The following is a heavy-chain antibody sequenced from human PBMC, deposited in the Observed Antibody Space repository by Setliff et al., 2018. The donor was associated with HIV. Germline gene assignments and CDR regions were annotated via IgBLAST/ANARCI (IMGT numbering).Heavy chain of an antibody. Sequence: LSLTCTVSGGSISSSSYYWGWIRQPPGKGLEWIGSFYYSGNTYYNPSLKSRVTISVDASRNQFSLKLNSVTAADTAVYYCAREPDSIPYDYWGQGTLVTVSS. V-gene: IGHV4-39*07. D-gene: IGHD4-4*01. CDR1: GGSISSSSYY. CDR2: FYYSGNT. CDR3: AREPDSIPYDY. J-gene: IGHJ4*02.